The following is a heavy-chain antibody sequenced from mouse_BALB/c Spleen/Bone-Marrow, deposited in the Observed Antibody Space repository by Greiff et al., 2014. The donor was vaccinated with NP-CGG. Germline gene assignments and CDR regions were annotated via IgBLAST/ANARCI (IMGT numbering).Heavy chain of an antibody. J-gene: IGHJ2*01. CDR3: ARWDDGNY. V-gene: IGHV1-82*01. CDR1: GYAFSSSW. Sequence: QVQLKESGPELVKPGASVKISCKASGYAFSSSWMNWVKQGPGQGLEWIGRIYPRDGDTYYNAKFKGKATLTADKSSSTAYMQLSSLTSVDSAVYFGARWDDGNYWGQGTTLTVSS. CDR2: IYPRDGDT. D-gene: IGHD4-1*01.